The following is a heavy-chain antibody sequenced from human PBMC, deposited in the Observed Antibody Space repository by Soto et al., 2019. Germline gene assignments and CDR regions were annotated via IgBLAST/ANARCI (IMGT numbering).Heavy chain of an antibody. CDR3: AMTSMTRGAYYYYYYGMDV. Sequence: ASETLSLTCTVSVGSISSYYWSWIRQPPGKGLEWIGYIYYSGSTNYNPSLKSRVTISVDTSKNQFSLRLSSVTAADTAVYYCAMTSMTRGAYYYYYYGMDVWGQGTTVTVSS. V-gene: IGHV4-59*01. J-gene: IGHJ6*02. CDR2: IYYSGST. D-gene: IGHD1-26*01. CDR1: VGSISSYY.